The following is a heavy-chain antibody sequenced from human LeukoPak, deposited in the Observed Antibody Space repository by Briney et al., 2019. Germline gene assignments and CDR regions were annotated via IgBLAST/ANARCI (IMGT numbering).Heavy chain of an antibody. V-gene: IGHV3-74*01. Sequence: SGGSLRLSYAASGFTFSNYWVHWVRQAPGKGLVWVSRIKSDGSSTTYADFVKGRFTISRDNAKNMVYLQMNSLRAEDTAVYYCARDPFYGDADLDCWGQGTLVTVSS. CDR2: IKSDGSST. J-gene: IGHJ4*02. D-gene: IGHD4-17*01. CDR1: GFTFSNYW. CDR3: ARDPFYGDADLDC.